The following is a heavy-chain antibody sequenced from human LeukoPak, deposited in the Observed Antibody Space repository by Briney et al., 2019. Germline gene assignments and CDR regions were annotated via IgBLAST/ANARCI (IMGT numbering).Heavy chain of an antibody. V-gene: IGHV1-8*03. D-gene: IGHD6-19*01. CDR1: GYTCTTYD. J-gene: IGHJ4*02. CDR3: ARVAGSIDY. CDR2: MNPNSGYA. Sequence: GASVKASCKASGYTCTTYDINWVRQATGQGLEWMGWMNPNSGYAGYAQKLQGRVTITRDTSISTAYMELSSLRSEDTAVYYCARVAGSIDYWGQGTLVTVSS.